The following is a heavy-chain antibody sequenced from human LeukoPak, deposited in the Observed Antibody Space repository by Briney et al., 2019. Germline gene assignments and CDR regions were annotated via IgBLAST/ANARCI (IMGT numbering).Heavy chain of an antibody. J-gene: IGHJ4*02. CDR1: GYTFTSYG. Sequence: GASVKVSCKASGYTFTSYGISWVRQAPGQGLEWMGWISAYNGNTNYAQKLQGRVTMTIDTSTSTAYMELRSLRSDDTAVYYCARVPVGRGSYYDFDYWGQGTLVTVSS. D-gene: IGHD1-26*01. CDR2: ISAYNGNT. CDR3: ARVPVGRGSYYDFDY. V-gene: IGHV1-18*01.